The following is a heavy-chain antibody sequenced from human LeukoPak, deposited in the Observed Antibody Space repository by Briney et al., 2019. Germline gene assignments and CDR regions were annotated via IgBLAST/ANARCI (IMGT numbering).Heavy chain of an antibody. CDR1: GGSISDYY. D-gene: IGHD1-26*01. V-gene: IGHV4-59*08. Sequence: RSSETLSLTCTVSGGSISDYYWRWIRQPPGKGLEWIGDIYYSGSTNYNPSLKSRVTISVDTSKNQFSLNLRSLTAADTAVYYCARRKSGTYGSWIDYWGQGTLVTVSS. J-gene: IGHJ4*02. CDR2: IYYSGST. CDR3: ARRKSGTYGSWIDY.